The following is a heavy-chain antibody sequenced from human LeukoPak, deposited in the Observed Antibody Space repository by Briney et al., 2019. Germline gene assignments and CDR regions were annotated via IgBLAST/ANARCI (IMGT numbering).Heavy chain of an antibody. CDR2: IIPIFGTA. D-gene: IGHD3-22*01. Sequence: SVKVSCKASGGTFSSYAISWVRQAPGQGLEWMGGIIPIFGTANYAQKFQGRVTITADESSSTAYMELSSLRSEDTAVYYCARAYYYDSSAQSTPFDYWGQGTLVTVSS. CDR3: ARAYYYDSSAQSTPFDY. J-gene: IGHJ4*02. CDR1: GGTFSSYA. V-gene: IGHV1-69*01.